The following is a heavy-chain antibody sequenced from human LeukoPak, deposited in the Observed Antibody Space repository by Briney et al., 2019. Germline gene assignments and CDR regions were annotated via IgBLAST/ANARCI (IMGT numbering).Heavy chain of an antibody. Sequence: ASVNVSCKASGYTFTSYDINWVRQATGQGLEWMGWMNPNSGNTGYAQKFQGRVTMTRNTSISTAYMELSSLRSKDTAVYYCARGTALWFGELLPHDYWGQGTLVTVSS. CDR1: GYTFTSYD. CDR2: MNPNSGNT. J-gene: IGHJ4*02. CDR3: ARGTALWFGELLPHDY. V-gene: IGHV1-8*01. D-gene: IGHD3-10*01.